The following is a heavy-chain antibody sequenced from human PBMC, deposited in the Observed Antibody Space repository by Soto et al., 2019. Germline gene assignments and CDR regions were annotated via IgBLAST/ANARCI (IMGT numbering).Heavy chain of an antibody. CDR2: IFSNDEK. Sequence: QVTLKESGPVLVKPTEPLTLTCTVSGFSLSNARMGVSWIRQPPGKALEWLAHIFSNDEKSYSTSLRSRLTISKDTSKSQVVLTMTNMDPVTTATYYCARISSLRVPTIINYYYGMYVWGQGTTVTVSS. V-gene: IGHV2-26*01. D-gene: IGHD5-12*01. CDR3: ARISSLRVPTIINYYYGMYV. CDR1: GFSLSNARMG. J-gene: IGHJ6*01.